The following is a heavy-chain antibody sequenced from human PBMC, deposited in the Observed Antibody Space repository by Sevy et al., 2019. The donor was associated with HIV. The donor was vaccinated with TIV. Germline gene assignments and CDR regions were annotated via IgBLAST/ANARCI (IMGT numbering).Heavy chain of an antibody. CDR1: GYRFTSYW. CDR2: IYPDDSDV. Sequence: GESLKISCRGSGYRFTSYWIAWVRQVPGKGLEWMGIIYPDDSDVRCRPSLQAQVTISVDKSISTAYLQWRSLEASDTAMYFCARRFYDSTGYPQYFFDHWGQGTLVTVSS. J-gene: IGHJ4*02. CDR3: ARRFYDSTGYPQYFFDH. D-gene: IGHD3-22*01. V-gene: IGHV5-51*01.